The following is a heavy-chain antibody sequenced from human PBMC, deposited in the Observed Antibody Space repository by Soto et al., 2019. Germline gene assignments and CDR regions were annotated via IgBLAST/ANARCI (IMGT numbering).Heavy chain of an antibody. CDR1: GFTFSNYG. D-gene: IGHD3-22*01. Sequence: RGSLRLSCAASGFTFSNYGMIWVRQAPGKGLEWVSAITGSGGDTYYADSVKGRFTIFRDNSKNTLYLQMYSLRAEDTAVYYCAKLYNSYTDYWGQGTQVTVSS. J-gene: IGHJ4*02. CDR2: ITGSGGDT. CDR3: AKLYNSYTDY. V-gene: IGHV3-23*01.